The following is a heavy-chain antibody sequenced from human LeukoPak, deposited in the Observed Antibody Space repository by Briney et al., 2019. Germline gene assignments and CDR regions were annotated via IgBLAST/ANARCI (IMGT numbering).Heavy chain of an antibody. J-gene: IGHJ4*02. CDR3: ARFSSGWYLGFDY. Sequence: ASVKVSCKASGYTFTGYYMHWVRQAPGQGLEWMGWINPNSGGTNYAQRFQGRVTMTRDTSISTAYMELSRLRSDDTAVYYCARFSSGWYLGFDYWGQGTLVTVSS. CDR2: INPNSGGT. CDR1: GYTFTGYY. V-gene: IGHV1-2*02. D-gene: IGHD6-19*01.